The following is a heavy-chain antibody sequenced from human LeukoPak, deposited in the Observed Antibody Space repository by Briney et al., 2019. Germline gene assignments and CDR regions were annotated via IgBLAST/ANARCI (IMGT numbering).Heavy chain of an antibody. Sequence: GGSLRLSCAASGFIFRNYAMSWVRQAPGKRLEWVSAITGSGDITYYADSVKGRFTISIDNSKNMLYVEMNTLRAEDTAVYYCAKWGDFDILTGYYVPDFWGQGTLVTVSS. D-gene: IGHD3-9*01. CDR3: AKWGDFDILTGYYVPDF. CDR2: ITGSGDIT. V-gene: IGHV3-23*01. CDR1: GFIFRNYA. J-gene: IGHJ4*02.